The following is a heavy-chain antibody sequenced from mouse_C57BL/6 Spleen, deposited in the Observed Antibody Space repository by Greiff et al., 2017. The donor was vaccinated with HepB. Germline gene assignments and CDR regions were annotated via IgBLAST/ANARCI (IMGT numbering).Heavy chain of an antibody. CDR3: ARAVLPWGYFDV. J-gene: IGHJ1*03. CDR2: ISYDGSN. V-gene: IGHV3-6*01. Sequence: DVKLQESGPGLVKPSQSLSLTCSVTGYSITSGYYWNWIRQFPGNKLEWMGYISYDGSNNYNPSLKNRISITRDTSKNQFFLKLNSVTTEDTATYYCARAVLPWGYFDVWGTGTTVTVSS. D-gene: IGHD5-5*01. CDR1: GYSITSGYY.